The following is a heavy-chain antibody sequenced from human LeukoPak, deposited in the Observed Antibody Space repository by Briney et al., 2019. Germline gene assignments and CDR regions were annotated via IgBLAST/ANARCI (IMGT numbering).Heavy chain of an antibody. V-gene: IGHV3-48*02. CDR3: ARGVATIEY. CDR2: IKTGSSTI. D-gene: IGHD5-24*01. Sequence: GQSLRLSCAASGFTFSTYSMNWVRQAPGKGLGWVSYIKTGSSTIYYADSVKGRFTISRDNAKNSLFLQMNSLRDEDTAVYYCARGVATIEYWGQGTLVTVSS. J-gene: IGHJ4*02. CDR1: GFTFSTYS.